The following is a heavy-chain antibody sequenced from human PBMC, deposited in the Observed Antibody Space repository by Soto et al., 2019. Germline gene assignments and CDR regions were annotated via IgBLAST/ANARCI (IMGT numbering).Heavy chain of an antibody. V-gene: IGHV5-10-1*01. D-gene: IGHD2-2*01. CDR2: IDPSDSYT. CDR1: GYSFPSYW. CDR3: ARGISDYVVVVPAALDV. J-gene: IGHJ6*02. Sequence: GEALKLSCKCSGYSFPSYWISWVRQIPGKGLEWMGRIDPSDSYTNYSPSFQGHVTISADKSISTAYLQMNSLRADDTAVYFCARGISDYVVVVPAALDVWGQGTTVTVSS.